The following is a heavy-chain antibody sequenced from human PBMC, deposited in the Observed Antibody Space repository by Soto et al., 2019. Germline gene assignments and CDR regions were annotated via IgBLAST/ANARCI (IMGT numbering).Heavy chain of an antibody. J-gene: IGHJ5*02. Sequence: QLQLQESGPGLVKPSETLSLTCTVSGGSISSSSYYWGWIRQPPGKGLEWIGSIYYSGSTYYNPSLKSRVTISVDTSKNQFSLKLSSVTAADTAVYYCARQFGVMDLLYNWSDPWGQGTLVTVSS. V-gene: IGHV4-39*01. CDR2: IYYSGST. D-gene: IGHD2-15*01. CDR1: GGSISSSSYY. CDR3: ARQFGVMDLLYNWSDP.